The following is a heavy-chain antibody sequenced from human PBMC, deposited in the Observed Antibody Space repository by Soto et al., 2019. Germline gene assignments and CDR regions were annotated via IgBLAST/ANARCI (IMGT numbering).Heavy chain of an antibody. CDR1: GFTFSDYA. D-gene: IGHD5-18*01. Sequence: EVQLLESGGGLEQPGGSLRLSCAASGFTFSDYAMSWVRQAPGKGLEWVTTITGSSSNLYYTDSVKGRFAISRDNSRNTLYLQMNSLTADDTAVYYCAKGGPGYGRFARDYWGQGALVTVSS. J-gene: IGHJ4*02. CDR3: AKGGPGYGRFARDY. CDR2: ITGSSSNL. V-gene: IGHV3-23*01.